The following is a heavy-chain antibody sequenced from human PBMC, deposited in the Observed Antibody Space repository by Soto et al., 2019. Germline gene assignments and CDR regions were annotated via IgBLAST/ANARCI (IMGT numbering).Heavy chain of an antibody. CDR1: GFTFSSYT. J-gene: IGHJ4*02. CDR2: ISSSYYI. CDR3: ARGDVVVLTATSNFDH. Sequence: EVQLVESGGGLVKPGGSLRLSCAASGFTFSSYTMKWVRQAPGKGLEWVASISSSYYIKYADSVKGRFTISRDNAKNSQYLKMNSLRAEATAVYYCARGDVVVLTATSNFDHWGQGTLVTVSS. V-gene: IGHV3-21*01. D-gene: IGHD2-21*02.